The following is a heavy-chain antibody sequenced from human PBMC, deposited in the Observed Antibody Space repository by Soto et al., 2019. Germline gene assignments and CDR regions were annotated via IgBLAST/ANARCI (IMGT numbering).Heavy chain of an antibody. V-gene: IGHV5-10-1*01. CDR1: GYSFTSYW. CDR2: IDPSDSYT. Sequence: GESLKISWKGSGYSFTSYWLSWVRQMPGKGLEWMGRIDPSDSYTNYSPSFQGHVTISADKSVSTAYLQWSSLKASDTAMYYCARRGYGGYGGGDAFDIWGQGTLVTVSS. J-gene: IGHJ3*02. CDR3: ARRGYGGYGGGDAFDI. D-gene: IGHD5-12*01.